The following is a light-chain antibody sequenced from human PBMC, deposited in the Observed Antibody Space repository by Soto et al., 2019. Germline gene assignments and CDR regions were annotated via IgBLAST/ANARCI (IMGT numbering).Light chain of an antibody. V-gene: IGKV1-33*01. CDR1: QDISNY. Sequence: DIQMTQSPSSLSASVGDRVTITCQASQDISNYLNWYQQKPGKAPKLLIYDASNLETGVPSRFSGSGSGTDFTFTISSLQPEDIATYYCQQYDNLLSFGQGTKVDIK. CDR2: DAS. CDR3: QQYDNLLS. J-gene: IGKJ2*01.